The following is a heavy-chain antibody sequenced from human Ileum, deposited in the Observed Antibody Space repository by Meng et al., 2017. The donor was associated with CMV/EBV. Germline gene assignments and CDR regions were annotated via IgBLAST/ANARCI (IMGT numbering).Heavy chain of an antibody. D-gene: IGHD2-15*01. V-gene: IGHV3-23*01. Sequence: GSLKISCAASGFSFSSYAMSWVRQAPGKGLECVATITGSAANSYYADSVKGRFTISRDNSKNTLYVQMNSLRAEDTALYYCAKCRGGSCYYFDYWGQGTLVTVSS. CDR3: AKCRGGSCYYFDY. CDR2: ITGSAANS. CDR1: GFSFSSYA. J-gene: IGHJ4*02.